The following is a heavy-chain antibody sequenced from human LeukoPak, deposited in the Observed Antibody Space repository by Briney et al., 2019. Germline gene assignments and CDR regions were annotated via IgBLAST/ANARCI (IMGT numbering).Heavy chain of an antibody. CDR2: ISYDGSNK. CDR1: GFTFSSYS. Sequence: PGGSLRLSCAASGFTFSSYSMNWVRQAPGKGLEWVAVISYDGSNKYYADSVKGRFTISRDNSKNTLYLQMNSLRAEDTAVYYCARVATSWSSRADVSLYYYYYMDVWGKGTTVTVSS. J-gene: IGHJ6*03. CDR3: ARVATSWSSRADVSLYYYYYMDV. V-gene: IGHV3-30*03. D-gene: IGHD2-15*01.